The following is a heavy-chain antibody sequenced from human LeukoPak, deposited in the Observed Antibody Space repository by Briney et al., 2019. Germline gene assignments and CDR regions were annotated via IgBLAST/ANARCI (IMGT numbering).Heavy chain of an antibody. Sequence: SETLSLTCTVSGGSISPYYWSWIRQPPGKGLEWLGYIYYSGNTDYNPTLKSRVAISVDTSKNQFSLKLSSVTAADTAVYYCARSTGSTMFIDYWGQGTLVTVSS. CDR2: IYYSGNT. J-gene: IGHJ4*02. CDR1: GGSISPYY. CDR3: ARSTGSTMFIDY. V-gene: IGHV4-59*01. D-gene: IGHD3-10*02.